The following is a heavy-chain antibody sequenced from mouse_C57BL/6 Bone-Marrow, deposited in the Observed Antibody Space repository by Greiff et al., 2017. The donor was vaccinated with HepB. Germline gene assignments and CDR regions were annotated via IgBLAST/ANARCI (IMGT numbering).Heavy chain of an antibody. D-gene: IGHD1-1*01. CDR3: ARTHYFGSSYVPFAY. CDR2: IDPSDSYT. V-gene: IGHV1-59*01. CDR1: GYTFTSYW. Sequence: QVQLQQPGAELVRPGTSVKLSCKASGYTFTSYWMHWVKQRPGQGLEWIGVIDPSDSYTNYNQKFKGKATLTVDTSSSTAYMQLSSPTSEDSAVYYCARTHYFGSSYVPFAYWGQGSLVTVCA. J-gene: IGHJ3*01.